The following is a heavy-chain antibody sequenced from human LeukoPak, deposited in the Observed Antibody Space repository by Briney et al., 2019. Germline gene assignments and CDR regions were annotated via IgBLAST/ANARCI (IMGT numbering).Heavy chain of an antibody. Sequence: ASVKVSCKASGYTFTSYGISWVRQAPGQGLEWMGWISAYNGNTNYAQKLKGRVTMTTDTSTSTAYMELRSLRSDDTAVYYCARAELWFGELLHDYYYYGMDVWGQGTTVTVSS. V-gene: IGHV1-18*01. CDR2: ISAYNGNT. D-gene: IGHD3-10*01. CDR1: GYTFTSYG. J-gene: IGHJ6*02. CDR3: ARAELWFGELLHDYYYYGMDV.